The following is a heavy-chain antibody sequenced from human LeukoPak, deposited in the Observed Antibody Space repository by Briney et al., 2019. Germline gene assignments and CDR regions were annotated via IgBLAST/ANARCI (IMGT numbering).Heavy chain of an antibody. J-gene: IGHJ6*03. CDR3: ARVVRFLEWTTPSYYMDV. CDR1: GFTFSSYS. D-gene: IGHD3-3*01. CDR2: ISSSSSTI. Sequence: GGSLRLSCAASGFTFSSYSMNWVRQAPGKGLEWVSYISSSSSTIYYADSVKGRFTISRDNAKNSLYLQMNSLRAEDTAVYYCARVVRFLEWTTPSYYMDVWGKGTTVTVSS. V-gene: IGHV3-48*01.